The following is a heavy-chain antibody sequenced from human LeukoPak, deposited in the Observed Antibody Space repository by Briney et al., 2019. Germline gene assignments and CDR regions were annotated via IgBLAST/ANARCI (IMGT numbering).Heavy chain of an antibody. Sequence: GGSLRLSCAVSGFTFTDYAMTWVRQAPGKGLEWVSGISGAGGGTYYADSVKGRFTISRDNSKSTLYLQMNSLRGDDTAVYYCAKDRMKWRVAAASIEYWGRGTLVTVST. D-gene: IGHD2-2*01. CDR2: ISGAGGGT. CDR3: AKDRMKWRVAAASIEY. J-gene: IGHJ4*02. V-gene: IGHV3-23*01. CDR1: GFTFTDYA.